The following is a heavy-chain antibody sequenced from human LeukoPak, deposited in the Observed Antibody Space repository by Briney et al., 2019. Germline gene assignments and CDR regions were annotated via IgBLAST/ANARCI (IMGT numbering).Heavy chain of an antibody. J-gene: IGHJ6*02. D-gene: IGHD3-9*01. CDR3: ARERYFDWSHGMDV. CDR1: GVTFSNYG. Sequence: GGSLRLSCVASGVTFSNYGMSWVRQDPGKGLEWVSTISDSGGSTDYADSVKGRFTISRDNSKNTLYLQMNSLRAEDTAVYYCARERYFDWSHGMDVWGQGTTVTVSS. CDR2: ISDSGGST. V-gene: IGHV3-23*01.